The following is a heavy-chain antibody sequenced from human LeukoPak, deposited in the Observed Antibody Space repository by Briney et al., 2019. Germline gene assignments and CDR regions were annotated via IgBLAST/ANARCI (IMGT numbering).Heavy chain of an antibody. J-gene: IGHJ4*02. D-gene: IGHD1-26*01. CDR1: GFSITNYG. CDR3: ARREAVGAMSDFDD. V-gene: IGHV3-30*03. CDR2: IQWDGSNK. Sequence: GGSLILSCAASGFSITNYGIHWARQAPGKGLEWVATIQWDGSNKYYVDSVKGRFTVSRDNSKNTVYLQMNSLRSEDTAVYYCARREAVGAMSDFDDWGQGTLVTVSS.